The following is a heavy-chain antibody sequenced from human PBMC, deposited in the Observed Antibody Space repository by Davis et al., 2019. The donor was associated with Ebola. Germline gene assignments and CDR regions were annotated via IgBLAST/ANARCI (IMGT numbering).Heavy chain of an antibody. V-gene: IGHV3-11*01. J-gene: IGHJ5*02. CDR3: ARALAAVGFNWFDP. Sequence: PGGSLRLSCAASGFTFRANAMSWVRQAPGKGLEWVSYISSSGSTIYYGDSVKRRFTISRDNAKNSLYLQMNSLRTEDTAVYYCARALAAVGFNWFDPWGQGTLVTVSS. CDR1: GFTFRANA. CDR2: ISSSGSTI. D-gene: IGHD6-13*01.